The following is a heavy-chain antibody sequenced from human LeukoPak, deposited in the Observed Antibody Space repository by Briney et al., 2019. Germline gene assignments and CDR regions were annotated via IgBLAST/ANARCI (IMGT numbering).Heavy chain of an antibody. J-gene: IGHJ4*02. CDR3: ATWGARLRWEQEQFDY. V-gene: IGHV1-2*02. D-gene: IGHD4-23*01. CDR2: TNPNIGGT. CDR1: GYTFTGYY. Sequence: AASVTVSCKASGYTFTGYYMHWVRQAPGQGLEWMGWTNPNIGGTNYAQKFQGRVTMTRDTSISTAYMELSSLRSEDTALYYCATWGARLRWEQEQFDYWGQGTLVTVSS.